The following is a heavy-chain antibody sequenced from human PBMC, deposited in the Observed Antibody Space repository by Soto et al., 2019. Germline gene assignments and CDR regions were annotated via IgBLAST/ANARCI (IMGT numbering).Heavy chain of an antibody. V-gene: IGHV1-18*01. Sequence: ASVKVSCKASGYTFTSYGISWVRQAPGQGLEWIGWISAYNGNTKYVQKLQGRVTMTTDTSTSTAYMELRSLRSDDTAVYCCARDLAAGMIDYWGQGTLVTVSS. CDR3: ARDLAAGMIDY. J-gene: IGHJ4*02. D-gene: IGHD6-13*01. CDR2: ISAYNGNT. CDR1: GYTFTSYG.